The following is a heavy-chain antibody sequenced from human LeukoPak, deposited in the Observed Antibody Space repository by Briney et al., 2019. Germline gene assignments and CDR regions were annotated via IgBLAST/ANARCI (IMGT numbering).Heavy chain of an antibody. Sequence: ASVKVSCKASGGTFSSYTISWVRQAPGQGLEWMGRIIPILGIANYAQKFQGRVTITADKSTSAAYMELSSLRSEDTAVYYCARFHSGHSGCDAQNDDYWGQGTLVTVSS. CDR1: GGTFSSYT. D-gene: IGHD5-12*01. CDR2: IIPILGIA. J-gene: IGHJ4*02. V-gene: IGHV1-69*02. CDR3: ARFHSGHSGCDAQNDDY.